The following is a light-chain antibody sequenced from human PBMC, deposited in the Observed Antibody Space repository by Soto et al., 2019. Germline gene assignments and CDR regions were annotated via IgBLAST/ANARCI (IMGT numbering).Light chain of an antibody. CDR2: GAS. CDR1: QSVSNN. CDR3: QQYNYYWT. Sequence: EMVITQSPAILSVSPGDRATLSCRAGQSVSNNLAWYQQKPGQTPRLVIYGASNRATGVPARFSGSGSGTEFSLTISSLQPDDFGAYYCQQYNYYWTFGQGTKVDIK. J-gene: IGKJ1*01. V-gene: IGKV3-15*01.